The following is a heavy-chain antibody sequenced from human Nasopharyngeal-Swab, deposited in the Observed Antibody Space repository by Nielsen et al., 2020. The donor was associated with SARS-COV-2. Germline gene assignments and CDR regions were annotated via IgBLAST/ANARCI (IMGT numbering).Heavy chain of an antibody. V-gene: IGHV3-30-3*01. Sequence: GGSLRLSCVVSGFTFSSDAMHWVRQAPGKGLEWVAVISYDGSNKSYADSVEGRFTISRDNSKNTLYLQMNSLRAGDTAVYYCARHGGSSWYFDLWGRGTLVTVSS. D-gene: IGHD6-13*01. CDR2: ISYDGSNK. CDR1: GFTFSSDA. J-gene: IGHJ2*01. CDR3: ARHGGSSWYFDL.